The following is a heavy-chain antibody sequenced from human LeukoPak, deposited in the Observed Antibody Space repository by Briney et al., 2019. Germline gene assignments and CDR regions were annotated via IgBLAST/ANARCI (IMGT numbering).Heavy chain of an antibody. CDR3: AKPSGTMVQGANWFDP. V-gene: IGHV3-23*01. CDR2: ISGSGGST. CDR1: GFTFSSYA. D-gene: IGHD3-10*01. J-gene: IGHJ5*02. Sequence: GGSLRLSCAASGFTFSSYAMSWVRQAPGKGLEWVSAISGSGGSTYYADSVKGRFTISRDNSKNTLYLQMNSLRAEDTAVYYCAKPSGTMVQGANWFDPWGQGTLVTVSS.